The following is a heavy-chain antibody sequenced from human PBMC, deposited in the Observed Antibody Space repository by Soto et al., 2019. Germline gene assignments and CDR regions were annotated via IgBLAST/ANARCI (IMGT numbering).Heavy chain of an antibody. Sequence: GGSLRLSCAASGFTFDDYAMHWVRQAPGKGLEWVSGISWNSGSIGYADSVKGRFTISRDNAKNSLYLQMNSLRAEDTALYYCAKAASIAARPTGAYDAFDIWGQGTMVTVSS. J-gene: IGHJ3*02. V-gene: IGHV3-9*01. CDR2: ISWNSGSI. CDR1: GFTFDDYA. CDR3: AKAASIAARPTGAYDAFDI. D-gene: IGHD6-6*01.